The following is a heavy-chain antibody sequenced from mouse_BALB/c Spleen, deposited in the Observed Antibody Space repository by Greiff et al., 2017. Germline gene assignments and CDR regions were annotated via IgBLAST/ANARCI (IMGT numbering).Heavy chain of an antibody. CDR2: ISYDGSN. CDR3: ARGGAYYGNPWFAY. J-gene: IGHJ3*01. Sequence: EVHLVESGPGLVKPSQSLSLTCSVTGYSITSGYYWNWIRQFPGNKLEWMGYISYDGSNNYNPSLKNRISITRDTSKNQFFLKLNSVTTEDTATYYCARGGAYYGNPWFAYWGQGTLVTVSA. CDR1: GYSITSGYY. V-gene: IGHV3-6*02. D-gene: IGHD2-10*01.